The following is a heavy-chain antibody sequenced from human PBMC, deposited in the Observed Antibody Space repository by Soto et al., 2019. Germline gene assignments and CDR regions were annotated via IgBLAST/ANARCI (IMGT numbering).Heavy chain of an antibody. J-gene: IGHJ4*02. CDR3: ARQPPSYDSNGYQPGTDDY. CDR1: GGSISSLSYY. V-gene: IGHV4-39*01. CDR2: IYYSGST. D-gene: IGHD3-22*01. Sequence: SETLSLTCTVAGGSISSLSYYCVFIRQPPGKGLEWIGSIYYSGSTYYNPSLKSRVTISVDTSKNQFSLKLSSVTAADTAVYYCARQPPSYDSNGYQPGTDDYWGQGTLVTVSS.